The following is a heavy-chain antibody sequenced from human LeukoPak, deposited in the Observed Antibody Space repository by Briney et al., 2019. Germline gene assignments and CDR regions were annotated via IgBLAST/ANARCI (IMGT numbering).Heavy chain of an antibody. CDR3: ARTDTAMDPYYFDY. Sequence: ASVKVSCKASGGTFSSYAISWVRQAPGQGLEWMGRIIPILGIANYAQKFQGRVTITADKSTGTAYMELSSLRSEDTAVYYCARTDTAMDPYYFDYWGQGTLVTVSS. CDR2: IIPILGIA. J-gene: IGHJ4*02. CDR1: GGTFSSYA. V-gene: IGHV1-69*04. D-gene: IGHD5-18*01.